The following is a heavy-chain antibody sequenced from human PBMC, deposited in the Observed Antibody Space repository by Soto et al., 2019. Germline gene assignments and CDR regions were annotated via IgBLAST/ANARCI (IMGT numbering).Heavy chain of an antibody. V-gene: IGHV1-18*01. Sequence: QVHLVQPGAEVTKPGASVKVSCKASGYTFTNYGINWLRRAPGQGLEWMGWISAHSGDTKYAQRFRHRVTMTTDTSTTTAYLELRRLTSDRTAVYYCARTITMRFLAPADWGQATLITVSS. D-gene: IGHD3-3*01. J-gene: IGHJ4*02. CDR1: GYTFTNYG. CDR2: ISAHSGDT. CDR3: ARTITMRFLAPAD.